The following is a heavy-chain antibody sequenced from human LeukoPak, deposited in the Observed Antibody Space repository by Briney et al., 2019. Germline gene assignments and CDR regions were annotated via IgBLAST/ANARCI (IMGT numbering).Heavy chain of an antibody. J-gene: IGHJ5*02. CDR1: GGSVSSGSYY. D-gene: IGHD3-10*01. V-gene: IGHV4-61*01. CDR3: ARGAPVLLWFGESDNWFDP. CDR2: IYYSGST. Sequence: SETLSLTCTVSGGSVSSGSYYWSWIRQPPGKGLEWIGYIYYSGSTNYNPSLKSRVTISVDTSKNQFSLKLSSVTAADTAVYYCARGAPVLLWFGESDNWFDPWGQGTLVTVSS.